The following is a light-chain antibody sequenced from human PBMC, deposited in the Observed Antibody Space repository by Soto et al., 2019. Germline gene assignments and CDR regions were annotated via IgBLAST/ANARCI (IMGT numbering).Light chain of an antibody. Sequence: DFQMTQSPSSLSASVGDRVTITCRASQGINNHLAWFQQKPGKVPKVLIYAASTLQSWVPSRFSGSGSGTDFTLTISSLQHEDVATYYCQNYNSAPPAGTFGGGTKVEIK. J-gene: IGKJ4*01. CDR1: QGINNH. CDR3: QNYNSAPPAGT. V-gene: IGKV1-27*01. CDR2: AAS.